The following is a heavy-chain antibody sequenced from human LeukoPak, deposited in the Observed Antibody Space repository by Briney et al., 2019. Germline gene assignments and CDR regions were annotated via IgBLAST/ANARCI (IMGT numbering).Heavy chain of an antibody. CDR2: INPKSGGT. CDR3: AREVRRIMITFGARGGYDY. D-gene: IGHD3-16*01. CDR1: GYTFTDYY. J-gene: IGHJ4*02. Sequence: ASVKVSCKASGYTFTDYYMHWVRQAPGQGLEWMGWINPKSGGTNYAQKFQGRVTMTRDTSISKAYMELSRLRSDDTAVYYCAREVRRIMITFGARGGYDYWGQGTLVTVSS. V-gene: IGHV1-2*02.